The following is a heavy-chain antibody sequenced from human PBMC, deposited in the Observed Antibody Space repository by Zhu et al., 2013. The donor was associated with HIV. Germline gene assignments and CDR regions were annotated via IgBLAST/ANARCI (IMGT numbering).Heavy chain of an antibody. CDR3: ATTLKRQTTYALDT. CDR2: ILPEFGTT. V-gene: IGHV1-69-2*01. J-gene: IGHJ3*02. CDR1: GYTLTDYC. D-gene: IGHD4-17*01. Sequence: EVRLVQSGAEVKKPGATVKISCKISGYTLTDYCMHWVQQAPGKGLEWMGTILPEFGTTNYAHKFRGRVSITADESSNTAFMELSSLTSADTAVYFCATTLKRQTTYALDTWGQGTMVTVSS.